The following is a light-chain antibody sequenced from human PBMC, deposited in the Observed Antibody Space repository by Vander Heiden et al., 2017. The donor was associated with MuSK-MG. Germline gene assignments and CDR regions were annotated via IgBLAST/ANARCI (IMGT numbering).Light chain of an antibody. CDR1: QSIRSW. CDR2: KAS. J-gene: IGKJ1*01. Sequence: DIQLPQSPSTLSASVGDRVTITCRASQSIRSWLAWYQQKPGKTPKLLIYKASSLESGVPSRFSGSGSGTEFTLTISGLQPDDFATYYCQQYHSYSRTFGQGTKVEIK. CDR3: QQYHSYSRT. V-gene: IGKV1-5*03.